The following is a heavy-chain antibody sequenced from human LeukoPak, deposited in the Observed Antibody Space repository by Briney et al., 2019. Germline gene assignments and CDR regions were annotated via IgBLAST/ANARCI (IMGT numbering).Heavy chain of an antibody. D-gene: IGHD2-2*01. CDR1: GFIFSSYW. Sequence: GGSLRLSCAASGFIFSSYWMHWVRQAPGKGLVWVSRINSDGSSTSYADSVKGRFTISRDNAKNTLYLQMNSLGAEDTAVYYCARRVVVPAAPYYFDYWGQGTLVTVSS. CDR3: ARRVVVPAAPYYFDY. J-gene: IGHJ4*02. V-gene: IGHV3-74*01. CDR2: INSDGSST.